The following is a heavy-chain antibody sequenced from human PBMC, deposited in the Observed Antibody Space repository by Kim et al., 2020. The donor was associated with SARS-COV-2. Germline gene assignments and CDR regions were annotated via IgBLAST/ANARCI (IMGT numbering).Heavy chain of an antibody. D-gene: IGHD2-15*01. CDR3: ARAGSGHFYGMDV. CDR2: IYYSGST. V-gene: IGHV4-31*03. J-gene: IGHJ6*02. Sequence: SETLSLTCTVSGGSISSGGYYWSWIRQHPGKGLEWIGSIYYSGSTYYNPSLKSRVTISVDTSKNQFSLKLSSVTAADTAVYYCARAGSGHFYGMDVWGQGTTVTVSS. CDR1: GGSISSGGYY.